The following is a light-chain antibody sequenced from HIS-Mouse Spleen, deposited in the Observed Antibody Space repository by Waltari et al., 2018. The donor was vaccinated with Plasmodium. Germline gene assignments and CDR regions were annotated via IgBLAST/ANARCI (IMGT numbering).Light chain of an antibody. J-gene: IGKJ3*01. Sequence: EIVMTQSTSPLSLTPGERATLSCRASQSVSSNLAWYQQKPGQAPRLLIYGSSTRATGIPARFRGSGSGTEFTLTISSLQSEDFAVYYCQQYNNWSFTFGPGTKVDIK. V-gene: IGKV3-15*01. CDR3: QQYNNWSFT. CDR1: QSVSSN. CDR2: GSS.